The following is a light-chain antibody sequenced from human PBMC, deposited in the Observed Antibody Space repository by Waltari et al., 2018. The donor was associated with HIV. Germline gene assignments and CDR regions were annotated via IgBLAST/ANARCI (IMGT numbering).Light chain of an antibody. CDR2: DAN. Sequence: QSSLTQPASVSGSLGQSITISCIGTSSDIATYVSWYQHHPDNAPRLVIYDANTRLSGIPLRFSGSKSGNTASLTISGLQAEDEADYYCASYTRTSTVVFGGGTKVTVL. CDR1: SSDIATY. J-gene: IGLJ3*02. CDR3: ASYTRTSTVV. V-gene: IGLV2-14*01.